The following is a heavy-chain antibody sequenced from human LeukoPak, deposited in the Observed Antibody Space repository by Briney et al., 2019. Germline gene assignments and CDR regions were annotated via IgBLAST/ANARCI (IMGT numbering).Heavy chain of an antibody. CDR3: AGRTAMVSTDY. V-gene: IGHV4-59*12. D-gene: IGHD5-18*01. Sequence: SETLSLTCTVSGGSISSYYWSWIRQPPGQGLEWIGYIYYSVSTNYNPPPKSGVTISVDTSKNQFSLKLSSVPDADTAVYYCAGRTAMVSTDYWGQGTLVTVSS. CDR2: IYYSVST. CDR1: GGSISSYY. J-gene: IGHJ4*02.